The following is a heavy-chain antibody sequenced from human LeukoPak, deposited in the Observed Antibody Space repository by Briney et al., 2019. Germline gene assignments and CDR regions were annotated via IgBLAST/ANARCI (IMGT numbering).Heavy chain of an antibody. CDR1: GYSFTTYW. CDR3: ARQYDRGIMDYFDY. CDR2: IYPGESDA. D-gene: IGHD3-10*02. V-gene: IGHV5-51*01. J-gene: IGHJ4*02. Sequence: GESLKISCRGSGYSFTTYWIGWVRQMPGKGLEWMGIIYPGESDARYSPSFQGQVTISADKSINTAYLQWSSLKASDTAMYYCARQYDRGIMDYFDYWGQGTLVTVSS.